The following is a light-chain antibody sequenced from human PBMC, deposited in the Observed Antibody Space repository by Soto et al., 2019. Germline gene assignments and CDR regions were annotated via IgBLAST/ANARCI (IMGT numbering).Light chain of an antibody. CDR1: SSSIGAGYD. J-gene: IGLJ2*01. Sequence: QPVLTQPPSVSGAPGQRVTISCTGSSSSIGAGYDVHWYQQFPGTAPKLLIHGNNDRPSGVSDRFSASKSGTSASLAITGLQAEDEADYYCQSYDSSLRVYVVFGGGTQLTVL. CDR3: QSYDSSLRVYVV. CDR2: GNN. V-gene: IGLV1-40*01.